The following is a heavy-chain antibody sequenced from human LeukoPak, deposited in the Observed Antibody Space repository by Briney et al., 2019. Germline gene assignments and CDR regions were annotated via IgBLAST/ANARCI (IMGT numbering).Heavy chain of an antibody. CDR2: IYYSVTT. V-gene: IGHV4-59*11. CDR1: AGSISSHF. D-gene: IGHD2-2*01. J-gene: IGHJ5*02. CDR3: AREFLECSRASCLDWFDP. Sequence: PQTLSLTCTVAAGSISSHFWTWIRPPQGKVLEWIGYIYYSVTTTYNPSLKRGVSIPVDTSKNEFSLRLSSVTAGDTAVYYWAREFLECSRASCLDWFDPWGQGTLVTVSS.